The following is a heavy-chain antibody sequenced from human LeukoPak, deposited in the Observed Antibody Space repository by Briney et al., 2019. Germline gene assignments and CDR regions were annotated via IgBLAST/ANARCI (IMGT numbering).Heavy chain of an antibody. V-gene: IGHV3-21*01. CDR3: ASPRTSGYDAFDI. Sequence: KTGGSLRLSCAASGFTFSSYSMNWVRQAPGKGLEWVSSISSSSSYIYYADSVKGRFTISRDNAKNSLYLQMNSLRAEDTAVYYCASPRTSGYDAFDIWGQGTMVTVSS. D-gene: IGHD3-3*01. CDR1: GFTFSSYS. CDR2: ISSSSSYI. J-gene: IGHJ3*02.